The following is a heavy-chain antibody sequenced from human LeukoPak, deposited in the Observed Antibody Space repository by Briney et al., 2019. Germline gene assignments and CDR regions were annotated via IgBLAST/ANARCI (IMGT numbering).Heavy chain of an antibody. Sequence: ASVKVSCKASGYTFTSYAMHWVRQASGQRLEWMGWINAGNGNTKYSQKFQGRVTITRDTSASTAYMELSSLRSEDTAVYYCARSSYDSSGYYYPSGWFDPWGQGTLVTVSS. CDR3: ARSSYDSSGYYYPSGWFDP. V-gene: IGHV1-3*01. J-gene: IGHJ5*02. D-gene: IGHD3-22*01. CDR2: INAGNGNT. CDR1: GYTFTSYA.